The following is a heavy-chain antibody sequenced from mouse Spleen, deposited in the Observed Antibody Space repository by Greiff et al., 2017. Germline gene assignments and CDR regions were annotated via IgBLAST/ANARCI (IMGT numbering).Heavy chain of an antibody. V-gene: IGHV5-6-2*01. J-gene: IGHJ3*01. CDR3: ARHAVTGAWFAY. Sequence: EVKLMESGGGLVKPGGSLKLSCAASGFTFSSYAMSWVRQTPEKRLEWVAAINSNGGSTYYPDTVKDRFTISRDNAKNTLYLQMSSLRSEDTALYYCARHAVTGAWFAYWGQGTLVTVSA. CDR2: INSNGGST. CDR1: GFTFSSYA. D-gene: IGHD4-1*01.